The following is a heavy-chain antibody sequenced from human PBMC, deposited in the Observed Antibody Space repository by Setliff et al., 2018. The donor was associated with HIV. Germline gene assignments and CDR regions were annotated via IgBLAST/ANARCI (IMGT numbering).Heavy chain of an antibody. CDR3: ARWHPPYGFWEEDY. D-gene: IGHD3-10*01. CDR2: IYYSGST. Sequence: PSETLSLTCTVSGGSIRSSSSYWAWIRQPPGKGLEWIGNIYYSGSTYYNPSLKTRVTISVDGSKNQFSLKLKSVTAADTAVYYCARWHPPYGFWEEDYWGQGTLVTVSS. CDR1: GGSIRSSSSY. J-gene: IGHJ4*02. V-gene: IGHV4-39*01.